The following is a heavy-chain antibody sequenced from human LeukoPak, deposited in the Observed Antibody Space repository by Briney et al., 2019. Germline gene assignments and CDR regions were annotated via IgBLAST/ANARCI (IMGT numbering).Heavy chain of an antibody. D-gene: IGHD2-15*01. CDR3: ARGSVGTPPPFDY. J-gene: IGHJ4*02. CDR1: GFTFSSYG. Sequence: PGGSLRLSCAASGFTFSSYGMHWVRQAPGKGLEWVAVISYDGSNKYDADSVKGRFTISRDNSKNTVFLQMNSLRTEDTALYYCARGSVGTPPPFDYWGQGALVTVSS. CDR2: ISYDGSNK. V-gene: IGHV3-30*03.